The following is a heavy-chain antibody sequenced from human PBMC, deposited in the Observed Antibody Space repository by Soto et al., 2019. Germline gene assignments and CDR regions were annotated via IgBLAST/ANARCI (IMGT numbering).Heavy chain of an antibody. V-gene: IGHV4-39*01. CDR3: ASSGPWGELRAGWFDP. CDR2: LYFSGCT. J-gene: IGHJ5*02. Sequence: QLQLQESGPGLLKPSATLSLTCTVSRSSISSSGYYWDWIRQPPGKGLEWIGSLYFSGCTSYNPSVEGRVTITVDTDMSRFCLKLSSVTAADTAVYFCASSGPWGELRAGWFDPWGQGTLVTVSS. D-gene: IGHD3-16*01. CDR1: RSSISSSGYY.